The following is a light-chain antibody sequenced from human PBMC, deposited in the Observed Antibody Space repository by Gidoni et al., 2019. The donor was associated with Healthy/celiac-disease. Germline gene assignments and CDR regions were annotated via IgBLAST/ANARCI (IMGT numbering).Light chain of an antibody. V-gene: IGKV1-5*03. J-gene: IGKJ2*01. Sequence: DIQMTQSPSTLSASVGDRVTITCRASQSISSWLAWYQQKPGKAPKLLIYKASSLESGVPSRFSGSGSATEFTLTISSLQPDDFATYYCQQYRGTFXQXTKLXIK. CDR3: QQYRGT. CDR2: KAS. CDR1: QSISSW.